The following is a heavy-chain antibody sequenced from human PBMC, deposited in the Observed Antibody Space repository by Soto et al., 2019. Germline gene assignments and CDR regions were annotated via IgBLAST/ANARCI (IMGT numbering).Heavy chain of an antibody. Sequence: QVQLVESGGGVVQPGRSLRLSCAASGFTFSSYAMHWVRQAPGKGLEWVAVISYDGSNKYYADSVKGRFTISRDNSKNTLYLQMNSLRAEDTAVYYCARVYSSSTGGEFDYWAQGTLVTVSS. CDR1: GFTFSSYA. CDR3: ARVYSSSTGGEFDY. CDR2: ISYDGSNK. V-gene: IGHV3-30-3*01. J-gene: IGHJ4*02. D-gene: IGHD6-13*01.